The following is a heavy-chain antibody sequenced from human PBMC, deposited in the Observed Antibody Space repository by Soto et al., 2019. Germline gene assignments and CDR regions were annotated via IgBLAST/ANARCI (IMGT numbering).Heavy chain of an antibody. V-gene: IGHV3-23*01. J-gene: IGHJ4*02. CDR1: GFTFSSYA. D-gene: IGHD6-13*01. Sequence: EVQLLESGGGLVQPGGSLRLSCAASGFTFSSYAMSWVRQAPGKGLEWVSAISGSGGNTYYADSVKGRFTISRDNSKNTLYLQMNSLRAEDTAVYYCAKDERAAGTGRDYWGQGTLVTVSS. CDR3: AKDERAAGTGRDY. CDR2: ISGSGGNT.